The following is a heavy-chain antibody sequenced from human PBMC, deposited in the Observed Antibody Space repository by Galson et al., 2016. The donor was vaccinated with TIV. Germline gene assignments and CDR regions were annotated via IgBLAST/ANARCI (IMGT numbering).Heavy chain of an antibody. CDR1: GYIFTNYG. V-gene: IGHV1-18*04. CDR2: ISAYNGET. CDR3: AGDRATLTFMRLADFYFGLDI. J-gene: IGHJ6*02. Sequence: SVKVSCKASGYIFTNYGFTWVRQAPGQGLEWMGWISAYNGETDYAQRVQDRVAMTIDTSASQAYMELRCLRSDDPAVYFCAGDRATLTFMRLADFYFGLDIWGQGRTVTVSS. D-gene: IGHD2/OR15-2a*01.